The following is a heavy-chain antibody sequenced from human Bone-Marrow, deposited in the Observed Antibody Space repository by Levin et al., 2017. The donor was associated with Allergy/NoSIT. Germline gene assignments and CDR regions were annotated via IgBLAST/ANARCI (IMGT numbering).Heavy chain of an antibody. CDR3: ARDSGSGTTWGGYYFDL. Sequence: AGGFLRLSCAASGFSFDDYAMHWVRHAPGKGLEWVSGISWNSGNKPYADSVRGRFTISRDNAKNSLFLQMNSLRAEDTALYYCARDSGSGTTWGGYYFDLWGQGTLVTVSS. D-gene: IGHD3-10*01. CDR1: GFSFDDYA. J-gene: IGHJ4*02. V-gene: IGHV3-9*01. CDR2: ISWNSGNK.